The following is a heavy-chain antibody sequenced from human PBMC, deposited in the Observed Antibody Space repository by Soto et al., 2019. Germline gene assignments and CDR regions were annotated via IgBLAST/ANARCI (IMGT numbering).Heavy chain of an antibody. V-gene: IGHV1-58*01. CDR2: IVVGSGNT. Sequence: SVKVSCKASGFTFTSSAVQWVRQAGGQRLEWIGWIVVGSGNTNYAQKFQERVTITRDMSTSTAYMELSSLRSEDTAVYYCAAVGRDGYNWLDYWGQGTLVTVSS. J-gene: IGHJ4*02. CDR3: AAVGRDGYNWLDY. D-gene: IGHD5-12*01. CDR1: GFTFTSSA.